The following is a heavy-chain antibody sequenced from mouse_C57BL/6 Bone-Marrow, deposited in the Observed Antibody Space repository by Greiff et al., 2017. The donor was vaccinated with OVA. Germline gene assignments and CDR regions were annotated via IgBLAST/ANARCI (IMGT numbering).Heavy chain of an antibody. V-gene: IGHV5-12*01. J-gene: IGHJ4*01. CDR3: ARGYDGCSYAMDY. CDR2: ISTGGGST. Sequence: EVQGVESGGGLVQPGGSLKLSCAASGFTFSDYYMYWVRQTPEKRLEWVAYISTGGGSTDYPDTVKGRFTISIDNAKNTLYLQMSRLKAEDTAMYYCARGYDGCSYAMDYWGQGTTVTVSS. D-gene: IGHD2-3*01. CDR1: GFTFSDYY.